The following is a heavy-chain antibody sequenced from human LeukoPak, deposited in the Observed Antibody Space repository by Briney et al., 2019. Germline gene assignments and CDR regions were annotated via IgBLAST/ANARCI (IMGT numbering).Heavy chain of an antibody. J-gene: IGHJ5*02. D-gene: IGHD2-21*01. Sequence: GASVKVSCKTSGYTFTKYLIHWVRQAPGQGLELMGTINPQGDITNYAQRFQGRITLIEDTSTSTVYMELSSLTSEDTAVYYCARPSYCVADNCGYWLDPWGPGTLVTVSS. CDR2: INPQGDIT. V-gene: IGHV1-46*01. CDR3: ARPSYCVADNCGYWLDP. CDR1: GYTFTKYL.